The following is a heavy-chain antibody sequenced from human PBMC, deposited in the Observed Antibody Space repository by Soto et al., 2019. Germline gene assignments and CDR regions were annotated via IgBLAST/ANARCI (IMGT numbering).Heavy chain of an antibody. CDR2: IWYDGSNK. CDR1: GFTFSSYG. J-gene: IGHJ6*03. CDR3: ARGDNWNYRYYSMDV. V-gene: IGHV3-33*01. Sequence: WGSLRLSCAASGFTFSSYGMHWVRQAPGKGLEWVAVIWYDGSNKYYADSVKGRFTISRDNSKNTLYLQMNSLRAEDTAVYYCARGDNWNYRYYSMDVWGKGTTVTAP. D-gene: IGHD1-7*01.